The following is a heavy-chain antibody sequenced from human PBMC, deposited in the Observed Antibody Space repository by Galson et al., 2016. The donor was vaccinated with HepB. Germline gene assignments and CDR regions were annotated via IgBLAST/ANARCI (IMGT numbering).Heavy chain of an antibody. CDR1: GYTFTNYG. V-gene: IGHV1-18*01. Sequence: SVKVSCKASGYTFTNYGINWVRQAPGQGLEWMGWISAYNGNTVYAQKLQGRVTMTTDTSTSTAYMELRSLRSDDTAVYYCARDLENYDFWSGYYKCLDYWGQGNLVTVSS. CDR2: ISAYNGNT. CDR3: ARDLENYDFWSGYYKCLDY. D-gene: IGHD3-3*01. J-gene: IGHJ4*02.